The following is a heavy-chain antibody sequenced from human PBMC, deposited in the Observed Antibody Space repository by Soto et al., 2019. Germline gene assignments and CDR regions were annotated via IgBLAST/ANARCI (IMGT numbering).Heavy chain of an antibody. D-gene: IGHD6-13*01. CDR3: VTEAAGAFHN. J-gene: IGHJ3*02. V-gene: IGHV3-15*07. CDR1: GFSFNDAW. Sequence: EVQLVESGGGLVKPGGSLRLSCAASGFSFNDAWMNWVRQAPGKGLEWVGLIKSKTNGGTTPYAAPVTGRFTICRDDSKNTLYLQMNSLKIADAAVFYCVTEAAGAFHNWGQGTMVTVSS. CDR2: IKSKTNGGTT.